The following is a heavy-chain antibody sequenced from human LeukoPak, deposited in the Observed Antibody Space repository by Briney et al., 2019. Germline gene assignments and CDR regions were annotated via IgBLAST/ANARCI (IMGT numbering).Heavy chain of an antibody. D-gene: IGHD2-2*02. V-gene: IGHV1-69*13. J-gene: IGHJ5*02. CDR3: ARDCSSTSCYTPPNYLEWLLYNWFDP. CDR2: IIPIFGTA. Sequence: GASVKVSCKASGGTFSSYAISWVRQAPGQGLEWMGGIIPIFGTANYAQKFQGRVTITADESTSTAYMELSSLRSEDTAVYYCARDCSSTSCYTPPNYLEWLLYNWFDPWGQGTLVTVSS. CDR1: GGTFSSYA.